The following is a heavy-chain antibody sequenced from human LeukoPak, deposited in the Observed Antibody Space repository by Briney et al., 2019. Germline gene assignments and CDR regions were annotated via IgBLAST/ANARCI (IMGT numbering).Heavy chain of an antibody. CDR2: ISSGSSYI. CDR3: ARGSDAAMVLFYYFDY. V-gene: IGHV3-21*01. D-gene: IGHD5-18*01. J-gene: IGHJ4*02. Sequence: GGSLRLSCVVSGFNFSSYSMNWVRQAPGKGLEWVASISSGSSYIFYAASVKGRFTISRDNAKNSQYLQMNSLRTEDTALYYCARGSDAAMVLFYYFDYWGQGTLVTVSS. CDR1: GFNFSSYS.